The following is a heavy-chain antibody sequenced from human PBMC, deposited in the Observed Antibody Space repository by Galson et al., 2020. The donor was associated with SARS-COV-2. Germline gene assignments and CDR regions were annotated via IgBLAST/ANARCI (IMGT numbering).Heavy chain of an antibody. CDR3: ERLSARGQQLDY. CDR2: IYYSGST. V-gene: IGHV4-39*01. Sequence: SETLSLTCTVSGGSISSSSYYWGWIRQPPGKGLEWIGSIYYSGSTYYNPSLKSRVTISVDTSKNQFSLKLSSVTAADTAVYYCERLSARGQQLDYWGQGTLVTVSS. J-gene: IGHJ4*02. D-gene: IGHD6-13*01. CDR1: GGSISSSSYY.